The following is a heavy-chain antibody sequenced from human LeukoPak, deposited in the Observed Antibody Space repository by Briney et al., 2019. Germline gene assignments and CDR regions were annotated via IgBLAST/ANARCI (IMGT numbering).Heavy chain of an antibody. J-gene: IGHJ4*02. V-gene: IGHV1-69*04. Sequence: SAKVSCKASGGSFSSYAISWVRQAPGQGLEWMGRIIPIFGIANYAQRFQGRVTITADKSTSTAYMELSSLRSEDTAVYYCARDPGSRSYLQVSFFDYWGQGTLVTVSS. CDR2: IIPIFGIA. D-gene: IGHD1-26*01. CDR1: GGSFSSYA. CDR3: ARDPGSRSYLQVSFFDY.